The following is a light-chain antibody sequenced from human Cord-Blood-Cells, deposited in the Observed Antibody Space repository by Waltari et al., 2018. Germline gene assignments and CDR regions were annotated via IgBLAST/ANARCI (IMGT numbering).Light chain of an antibody. CDR2: WAS. J-gene: IGKJ2*01. CDR3: QQYYNTPYT. V-gene: IGKV4-1*01. Sequence: ILMTQYPDSLAVSLGERATINCKSSQSVLYSSNNKNYLTWYQQKPGQPPKLLIYWASTRESGVPDRFSGSGSGTDFTLTISSLQAEDVAVYYCQQYYNTPYTFGQGTKLEIK. CDR1: QSVLYSSNNKNY.